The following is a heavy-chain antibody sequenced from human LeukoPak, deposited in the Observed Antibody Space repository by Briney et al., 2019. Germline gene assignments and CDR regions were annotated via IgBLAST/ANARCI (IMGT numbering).Heavy chain of an antibody. J-gene: IGHJ4*02. CDR3: ARDHGYCSSTSCYPYY. CDR2: IIPIFGTA. D-gene: IGHD2-2*01. Sequence: SVKVSCKASGGTFSSYAISWVRQAPGQGLEWMGGIIPIFGTANYAQKFQGRVMITTDESTSTAYMELSSLRSEDTAVYYCARDHGYCSSTSCYPYYWGQGTLVTVSS. CDR1: GGTFSSYA. V-gene: IGHV1-69*05.